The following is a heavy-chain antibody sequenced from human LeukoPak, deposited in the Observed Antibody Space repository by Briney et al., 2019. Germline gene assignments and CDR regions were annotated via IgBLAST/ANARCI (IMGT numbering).Heavy chain of an antibody. Sequence: WVRQAPGKGLEWVSSISSSGSYIYYADSVKGRFTISRDNAKNSLYLQMNSLRAEDTAVYYCARDDTCDYWGQGTLVXV. CDR3: ARDDTCDY. CDR2: ISSSGSYI. D-gene: IGHD2/OR15-2a*01. V-gene: IGHV3-21*01. J-gene: IGHJ4*02.